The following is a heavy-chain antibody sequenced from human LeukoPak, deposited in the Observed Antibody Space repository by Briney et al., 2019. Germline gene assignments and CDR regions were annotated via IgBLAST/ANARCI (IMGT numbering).Heavy chain of an antibody. CDR1: GFTFSSYA. CDR3: AKGLYGDTFLNWFDP. V-gene: IGHV3-23*01. CDR2: ISGSGVST. Sequence: GGSLRLSCAASGFTFSSYAMSWVRQAPGKGLRWVSGISGSGVSTYYTDSVKGRFTVSRDNSKNTMFLQMNSLRAEDTAVYYCAKGLYGDTFLNWFDPWGQGTLVTVSS. D-gene: IGHD2-21*01. J-gene: IGHJ5*02.